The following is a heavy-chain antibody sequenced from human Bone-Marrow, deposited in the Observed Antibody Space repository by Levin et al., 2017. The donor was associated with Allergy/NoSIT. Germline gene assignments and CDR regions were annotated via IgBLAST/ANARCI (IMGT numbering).Heavy chain of an antibody. D-gene: IGHD4-17*01. V-gene: IGHV3-23*01. CDR1: GFTLRSYA. Sequence: ASVKVSCAASGFTLRSYAMNWVRQAPGKGLEWVSTISGSGAGTYYADSVKGRFTVSRDNSKNTLYLQMNSLRAEDTAVYYCAKDTVTSMFYYYGMDVWGQGTTVTVSS. J-gene: IGHJ6*02. CDR2: ISGSGAGT. CDR3: AKDTVTSMFYYYGMDV.